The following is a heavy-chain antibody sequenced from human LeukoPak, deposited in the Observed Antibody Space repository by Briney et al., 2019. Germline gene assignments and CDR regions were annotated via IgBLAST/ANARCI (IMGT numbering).Heavy chain of an antibody. D-gene: IGHD3-9*01. V-gene: IGHV2-5*02. CDR3: ARSPYYDILTGSRGTFDY. CDR1: GFSLSTSGVG. Sequence: SGPTLVNPTQTLTLTCTFSGFSLSTSGVGVGWIRQPPGKALEWLALIYWDDDKRYSPSLKSRLTITKDTSKNQVVLTMTNVDPVDTATYYCARSPYYDILTGSRGTFDYWGQGTLVTVSS. CDR2: IYWDDDK. J-gene: IGHJ4*02.